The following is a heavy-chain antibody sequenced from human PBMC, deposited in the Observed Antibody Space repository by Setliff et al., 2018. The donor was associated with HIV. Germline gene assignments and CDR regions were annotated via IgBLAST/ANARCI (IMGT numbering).Heavy chain of an antibody. D-gene: IGHD5-18*01. CDR3: ARHPIHTYGYGAFDF. J-gene: IGHJ4*02. CDR1: GYSFSRYW. CDR2: IYPGDSSS. Sequence: GESLKISCEGSGYSFSRYWIGWVRQMPGKGLEWMGVIYPGDSSSKYSPSFQGQVTISVDASISTAYLQWNSLKASDTAIYYCARHPIHTYGYGAFDFWGRGTLVTVSS. V-gene: IGHV5-51*01.